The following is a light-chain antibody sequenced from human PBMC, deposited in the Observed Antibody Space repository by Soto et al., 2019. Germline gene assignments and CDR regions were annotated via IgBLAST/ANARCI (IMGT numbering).Light chain of an antibody. CDR3: QQLNSYVVT. CDR2: AAS. J-gene: IGKJ5*01. V-gene: IGKV1-9*01. CDR1: QGISSY. Sequence: DIQLTQSPSFLSASVGDRVTITCRASQGISSYLAWYQQKPGKAPKLLIYAASTLQSGVPSRFSGSGSGTDFTLTIDSLKPEDFATYYCQQLNSYVVTFGQGTRLEIK.